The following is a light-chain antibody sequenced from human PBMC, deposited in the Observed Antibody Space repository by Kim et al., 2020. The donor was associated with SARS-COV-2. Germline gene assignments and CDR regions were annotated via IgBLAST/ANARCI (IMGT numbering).Light chain of an antibody. Sequence: QSALTQPASVSGSPGQTITISCTGTSSDIGGYSYVSCYQQHPGKVPHVIIYGVSERPSVVYRLFSASTSGNTAPPTISGLQAEDEADYYCSSDVTGNAYVFGAGTKVTVL. CDR3: SSDVTGNAYV. V-gene: IGLV2-14*03. CDR1: SSDIGGYSY. J-gene: IGLJ1*01. CDR2: GVS.